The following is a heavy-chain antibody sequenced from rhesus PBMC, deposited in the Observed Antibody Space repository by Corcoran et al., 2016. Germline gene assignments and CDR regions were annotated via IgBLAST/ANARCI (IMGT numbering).Heavy chain of an antibody. D-gene: IGHD4-29*01. CDR3: SRDDYGRD. Sequence: EVQLVESGGGLVQPGGSLRLSCTASGFTFGDDGMHWVRQPPGKGPGWPSPFSSPAKPVNFFDAMKGRFPVPSDDAKNSLSLQMNSLRAEDTAMYYCSRDDYGRDWGQGVLVTVSS. J-gene: IGHJ4*01. V-gene: IGHV3-183*02. CDR1: GFTFGDDG. CDR2: FSSPAKPV.